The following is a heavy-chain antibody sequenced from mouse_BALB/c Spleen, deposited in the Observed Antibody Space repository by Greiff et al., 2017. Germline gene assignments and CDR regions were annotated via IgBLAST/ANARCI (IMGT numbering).Heavy chain of an antibody. CDR2: IYPGDGST. J-gene: IGHJ2*01. D-gene: IGHD1-1*01. Sequence: VQLQQSGPELVKPGASVKMSCKASGYTFTSYYIHWVKQRPGQGLEWIGWIYPGDGSTKYNEKFKGKTTLTADKSSSTAYMQLSSLTSEDSAVYYCARSYYGSSYYFDYWGQGTTLTVSS. V-gene: IGHV1S56*01. CDR1: GYTFTSYY. CDR3: ARSYYGSSYYFDY.